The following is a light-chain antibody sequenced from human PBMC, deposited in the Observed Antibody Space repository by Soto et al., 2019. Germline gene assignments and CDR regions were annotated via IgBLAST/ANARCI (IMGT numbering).Light chain of an antibody. J-gene: IGLJ1*01. Sequence: SVLGRPASVSGSAGRSITIACTGTSSDFGTYNRVSWYQQHPGKAPRVMIYEDARRPSGVSDRFSGSKSGNSASLTISGLQTEDEADYYCCAFAGSSPTYVFGTGTKVTVL. CDR1: SSDFGTYNR. CDR3: CAFAGSSPTYV. CDR2: EDA. V-gene: IGLV2-23*01.